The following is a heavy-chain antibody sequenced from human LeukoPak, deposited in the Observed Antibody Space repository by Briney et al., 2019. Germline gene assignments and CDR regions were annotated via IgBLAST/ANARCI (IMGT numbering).Heavy chain of an antibody. CDR2: ISPNSGAT. Sequence: ASVKVSCKAAGYTFTGYYMHWVRQAPGQGLEWMGWISPNSGATNYAQKFQGRVTLTRDTSISTAYMELSRLKSDDTVVYYCARFGAPQWSAAPLGINASDIWGQGTMVTVSS. CDR3: ARFGAPQWSAAPLGINASDI. V-gene: IGHV1-2*02. D-gene: IGHD3-10*01. CDR1: GYTFTGYY. J-gene: IGHJ3*02.